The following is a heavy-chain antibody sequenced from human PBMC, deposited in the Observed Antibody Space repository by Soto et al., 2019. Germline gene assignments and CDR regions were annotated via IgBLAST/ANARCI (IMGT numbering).Heavy chain of an antibody. J-gene: IGHJ2*01. CDR1: GFTFSSYA. Sequence: QVQLVESGGGVVQPGRSLRLSCAASGFTFSSYAMHWVRQAPGKGLEWVAVISYDGSNKYYADSVKGRFTISRDNSKNTLCLKMNSLRAEDTAVYYCARPLWRDDYNWGYFDLWGRGTLVTVSS. V-gene: IGHV3-30-3*01. D-gene: IGHD4-4*01. CDR2: ISYDGSNK. CDR3: ARPLWRDDYNWGYFDL.